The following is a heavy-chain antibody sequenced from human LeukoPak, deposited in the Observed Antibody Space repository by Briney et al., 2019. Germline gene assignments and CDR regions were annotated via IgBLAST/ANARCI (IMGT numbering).Heavy chain of an antibody. J-gene: IGHJ4*02. Sequence: ASVKVSCKASGFTFTSSAMQWVRQARGQRLEWIGWIVVGSGNTNYAQKFQERVTITRDMSTSTAYMELSSPRSEDTAVYYCAAGPYDILTGYYLFDYWGQGTLVTVSS. D-gene: IGHD3-9*01. V-gene: IGHV1-58*02. CDR3: AAGPYDILTGYYLFDY. CDR2: IVVGSGNT. CDR1: GFTFTSSA.